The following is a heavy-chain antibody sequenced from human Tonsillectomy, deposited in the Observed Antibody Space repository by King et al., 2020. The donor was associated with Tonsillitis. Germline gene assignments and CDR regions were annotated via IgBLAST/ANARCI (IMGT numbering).Heavy chain of an antibody. D-gene: IGHD6-6*01. V-gene: IGHV3-33*01. J-gene: IGHJ5*02. Sequence: VQLVESGGGVVQPGRSLRLSCAASGFTFSNYGMHWVRQAPGKGLEWVAVIWFDGNNKYYADAVKGRFTISRDNSKNTLYLQMSSLRAEDTAAYYCARDHEAFGSSIYNWFDPWGQGTLVTVSS. CDR2: IWFDGNNK. CDR3: ARDHEAFGSSIYNWFDP. CDR1: GFTFSNYG.